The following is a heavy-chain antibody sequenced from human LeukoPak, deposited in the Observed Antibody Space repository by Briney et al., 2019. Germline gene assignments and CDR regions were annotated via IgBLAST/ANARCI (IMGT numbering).Heavy chain of an antibody. D-gene: IGHD2-15*01. CDR3: VRQGGWGGAASLIDF. Sequence: SETLSLTCTVSGVSISTSTHYWVWIRQPPGKGLEWIGSMFYRGSTYYNASLKSRVTLSVDTSSNQFSLKLSSVTASDTAIFYCVRQGGWGGAASLIDFWGQGTLVTVSS. CDR2: MFYRGST. CDR1: GVSISTSTHY. V-gene: IGHV4-39*01. J-gene: IGHJ4*02.